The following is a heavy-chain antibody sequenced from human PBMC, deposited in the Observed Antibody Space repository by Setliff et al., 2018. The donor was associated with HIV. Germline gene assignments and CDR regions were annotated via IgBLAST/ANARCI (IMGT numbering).Heavy chain of an antibody. D-gene: IGHD6-19*01. CDR1: GGSISSYY. V-gene: IGHV4-59*01. CDR2: IYYSGST. Sequence: SETLSLTCTVSGGSISSYYWSWIRQPPGKGLEWIGYIYYSGSTNYNPSLKSRVTISVDTSKNQFSLRLSSVTAADTAVYYCARDRSSGRGYYYYYYMDVWGKGTTVTVSS. CDR3: ARDRSSGRGYYYYYYMDV. J-gene: IGHJ6*03.